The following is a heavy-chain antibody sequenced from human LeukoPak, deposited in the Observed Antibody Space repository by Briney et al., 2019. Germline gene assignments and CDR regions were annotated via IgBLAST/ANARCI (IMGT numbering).Heavy chain of an antibody. J-gene: IGHJ4*02. CDR3: ARDQVGFDY. Sequence: ETLSLTCAVYGGSFSGYYWSWLRPPPGKGLEWIGEINHSGSTNYNPSLKSRVTISVDTSKNQFSLKLSSVTAADTAVYYCARDQVGFDYWGQGTLVTVSS. V-gene: IGHV4-34*01. D-gene: IGHD3-10*01. CDR2: INHSGST. CDR1: GGSFSGYY.